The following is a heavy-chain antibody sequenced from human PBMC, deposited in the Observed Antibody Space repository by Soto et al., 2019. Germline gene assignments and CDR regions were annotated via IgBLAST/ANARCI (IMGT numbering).Heavy chain of an antibody. J-gene: IGHJ4*02. D-gene: IGHD6-19*01. V-gene: IGHV3-9*01. Sequence: GGSLRLSCAASGFTFDDYAMHWVRQAPGKGLEWVSGISWNSGSIGYADSVKGRFTISRDNAKNSLYLQMNSLRAEDTALYYCAKLGYSSGWYYFDYWGQGTLVTVSS. CDR2: ISWNSGSI. CDR1: GFTFDDYA. CDR3: AKLGYSSGWYYFDY.